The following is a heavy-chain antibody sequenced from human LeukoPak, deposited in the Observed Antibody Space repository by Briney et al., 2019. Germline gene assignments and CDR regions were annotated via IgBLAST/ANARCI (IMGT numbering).Heavy chain of an antibody. CDR3: ARVNAHDYSKLDY. CDR1: GGSVSSGSYY. Sequence: KTSETLSLTRTVSGGSVSSGSYYWSWIRQPPGKGLEWIGYIYYSGSTNYNPSLKSRVTISVDTSKNQFSLKLSSVTAADTAVYYCARVNAHDYSKLDYWGQGTLVTVSS. V-gene: IGHV4-61*01. D-gene: IGHD4-11*01. J-gene: IGHJ4*02. CDR2: IYYSGST.